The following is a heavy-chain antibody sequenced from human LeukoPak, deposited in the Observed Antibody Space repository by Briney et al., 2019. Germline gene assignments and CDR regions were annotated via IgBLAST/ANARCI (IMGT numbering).Heavy chain of an antibody. Sequence: GGSLRLSCAASGFTFSNYAMSWVRQAPGKGLEWVSSISSSSSYIYYADSVKGRFTISRDNAKNSLYLQMNSLKAEDTAVYYCAREGGLWFGEAWFDPWGQGTLVTVSS. V-gene: IGHV3-21*01. CDR3: AREGGLWFGEAWFDP. J-gene: IGHJ5*02. CDR2: ISSSSSYI. CDR1: GFTFSNYA. D-gene: IGHD3-10*01.